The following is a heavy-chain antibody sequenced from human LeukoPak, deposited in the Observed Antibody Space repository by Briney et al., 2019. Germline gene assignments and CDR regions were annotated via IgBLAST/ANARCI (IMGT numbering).Heavy chain of an antibody. V-gene: IGHV3-23*01. CDR1: GFTFSSYG. Sequence: PGGSLRLSCAASGFTFSSYGMSWVRQAPGKGLEWVSAISGSGGSTYYADSVKGRFTISRDNSKNTLYLQMNSLRAEDTAVYYCAKDSGKYYYDSSGYFDWGQGTLVTVSS. CDR2: ISGSGGST. CDR3: AKDSGKYYYDSSGYFD. D-gene: IGHD3-22*01. J-gene: IGHJ4*02.